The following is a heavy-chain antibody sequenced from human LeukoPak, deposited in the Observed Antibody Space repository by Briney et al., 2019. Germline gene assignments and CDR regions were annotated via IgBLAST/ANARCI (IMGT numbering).Heavy chain of an antibody. J-gene: IGHJ4*02. V-gene: IGHV1-18*01. CDR2: ISACKGNT. CDR1: DYTFTSYG. CDR3: ARDGVSSSWSSFDY. Sequence: ASVKVSCKASDYTFTSYGISWVRQAPGQGLEWMGWISACKGNTDYAQRLQGRVTMTTDTSTSTAYMELRSLRSDDTAVYYCARDGVSSSWSSFDYWGQGTLVTVSS. D-gene: IGHD6-13*01.